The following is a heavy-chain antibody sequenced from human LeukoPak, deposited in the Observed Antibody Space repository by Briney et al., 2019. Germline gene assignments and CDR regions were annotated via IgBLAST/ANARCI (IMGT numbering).Heavy chain of an antibody. Sequence: SETLSLTCAVYGGSFSGYYWSWIRQPPGKGLEWIGEINHSGSTNYNPSLKSRVTISVDTSKNQFSLKLSSVTAADTAVYYCASSSLAPNPYCSSTSCPTYYFDYWGQGTLVTVSS. D-gene: IGHD2-2*01. CDR2: INHSGST. CDR3: ASSSLAPNPYCSSTSCPTYYFDY. CDR1: GGSFSGYY. J-gene: IGHJ4*02. V-gene: IGHV4-34*01.